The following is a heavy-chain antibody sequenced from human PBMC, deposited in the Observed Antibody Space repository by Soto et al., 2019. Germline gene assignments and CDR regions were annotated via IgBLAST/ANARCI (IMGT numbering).Heavy chain of an antibody. J-gene: IGHJ6*02. CDR3: ARDRVVMYPSVEYCDYYYGMHV. D-gene: IGHD2-21*01. CDR1: GFTFSSYA. Sequence: QVQLVESGGGVVQPGRSLRLSCAASGFTFSSYAMHWVRQAPGKGLEWVAVISYDGSNKYYADSVKGRFAISRDNSKNTLNLTKNTLRADETAGYYCARDRVVMYPSVEYCDYYYGMHVLRQG. CDR2: ISYDGSNK. V-gene: IGHV3-30*09.